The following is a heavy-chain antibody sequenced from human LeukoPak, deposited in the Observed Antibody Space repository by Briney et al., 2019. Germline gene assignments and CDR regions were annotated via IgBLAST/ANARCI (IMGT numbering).Heavy chain of an antibody. Sequence: ASVKVSCKASGYTFTGSYMHWVRQAPGQGLEWMGRINPNNGDTNYAQKFQGRVTMTRDSSISTAYMELSRLRSDDTAVYYCARVVSYTPTWYAMDYWGQGTLVTVSS. CDR2: INPNNGDT. D-gene: IGHD6-13*01. CDR1: GYTFTGSY. CDR3: ARVVSYTPTWYAMDY. J-gene: IGHJ4*02. V-gene: IGHV1-2*06.